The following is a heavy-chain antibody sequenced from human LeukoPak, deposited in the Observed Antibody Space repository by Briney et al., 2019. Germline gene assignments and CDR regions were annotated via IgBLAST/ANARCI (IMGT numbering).Heavy chain of an antibody. D-gene: IGHD3-9*01. CDR3: AILRYFYLYLWD. Sequence: GGSLRLSCAASGFTFSDYYMSWVRQAPGKGLAWVSYISSSSSYTTYADSVKGRFTISRDNAKISLYLPTDNLRAEDTAVYYWAILRYFYLYLWDWGQGTLVTVSS. J-gene: IGHJ4*02. CDR2: ISSSSSYT. V-gene: IGHV3-11*06. CDR1: GFTFSDYY.